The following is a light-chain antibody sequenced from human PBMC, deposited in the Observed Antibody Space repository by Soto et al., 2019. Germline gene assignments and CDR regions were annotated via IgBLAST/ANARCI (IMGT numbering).Light chain of an antibody. CDR2: KVS. J-gene: IGKJ5*01. CDR1: QRIVHSDGIAY. CDR3: MQGTHWPIN. Sequence: DVVMTGSPLPLPVTPGRPADISCRSNQRIVHSDGIAYFSWFQQRPGRSPRRLIYKVSNRDTGVPARFSGSGSGTDFALKISRVEAEDVGVYYCMQGTHWPINFGQGTRLEIK. V-gene: IGKV2-30*02.